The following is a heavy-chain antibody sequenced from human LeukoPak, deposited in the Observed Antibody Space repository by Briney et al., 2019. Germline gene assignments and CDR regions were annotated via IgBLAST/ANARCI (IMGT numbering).Heavy chain of an antibody. CDR3: ARLEMATNHFDY. J-gene: IGHJ4*02. D-gene: IGHD5-24*01. V-gene: IGHV1-69*13. CDR2: IIPIFGTA. Sequence: SVKVSCKASGGTFSSYAISWVRQAPGQGLEWTGGIIPIFGTANYAQKFQGRVTITADESTSTAYMELSSLRSEDTAVYYCARLEMATNHFDYWGQGTLVTVSS. CDR1: GGTFSSYA.